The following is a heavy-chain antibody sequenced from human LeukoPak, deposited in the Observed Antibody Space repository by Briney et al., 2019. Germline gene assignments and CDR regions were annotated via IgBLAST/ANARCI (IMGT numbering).Heavy chain of an antibody. J-gene: IGHJ5*02. D-gene: IGHD2-2*01. CDR2: INHSGST. CDR3: ARGRVGRGYCSSTSCYVWFDP. Sequence: PSETLSLTCAVYGGSFSGYYWSWIRQPPGKGLEGIGEINHSGSTNYNPSLKSRVTISVDTSKNQFSLKLSSVTAADTAVYYCARGRVGRGYCSSTSCYVWFDPWGQGTLVTVSS. V-gene: IGHV4-34*01. CDR1: GGSFSGYY.